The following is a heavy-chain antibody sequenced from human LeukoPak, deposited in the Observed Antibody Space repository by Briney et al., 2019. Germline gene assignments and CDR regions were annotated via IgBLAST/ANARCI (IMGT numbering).Heavy chain of an antibody. V-gene: IGHV1-18*01. CDR3: ARVVVVAATRGTWYFDL. CDR2: ISGYNAKI. D-gene: IGHD2-15*01. CDR1: GYTFTNNNYG. J-gene: IGHJ2*01. Sequence: ASVKVSCKASGYTFTNNNYGISWVRQAPGQGLEWMGWISGYNAKINYAQKFQGRVTMTTDTSTSTAYMELRSLRSDDTAVYYCARVVVVAATRGTWYFDLWGRGTLVTVSS.